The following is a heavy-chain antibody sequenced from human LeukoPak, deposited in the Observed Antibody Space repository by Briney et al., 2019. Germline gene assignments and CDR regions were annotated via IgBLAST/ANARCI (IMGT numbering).Heavy chain of an antibody. CDR2: INPNGGGA. Sequence: ASVKVSCKASGYTFTGCYMHWVRLAPGQGPEWMGWINPNGGGANYAQNFQDRVTMTRDTSVSTAYMDLSSLRSDDTAVYYCARGFVYCGRDCYQSERAFDIWGQGTMVTVSS. CDR1: GYTFTGCY. J-gene: IGHJ3*02. D-gene: IGHD2-21*01. V-gene: IGHV1-2*02. CDR3: ARGFVYCGRDCYQSERAFDI.